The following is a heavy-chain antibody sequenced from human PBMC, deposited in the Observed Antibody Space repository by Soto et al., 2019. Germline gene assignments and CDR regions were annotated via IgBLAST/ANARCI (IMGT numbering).Heavy chain of an antibody. CDR3: ARVGVRGVISGMDV. CDR2: ICPSGST. CDR1: GGSFSGYY. D-gene: IGHD3-10*01. V-gene: IGHV4-34*04. Sequence: SETLSLTCAVYGGSFSGYYWSWIRQPPGKGLEWIGSICPSGSTNNNPSLRRRGSISLDTSKNQFSLNLRSVTAADTAVYYCARVGVRGVISGMDVWGQGTTVTVSS. J-gene: IGHJ6*02.